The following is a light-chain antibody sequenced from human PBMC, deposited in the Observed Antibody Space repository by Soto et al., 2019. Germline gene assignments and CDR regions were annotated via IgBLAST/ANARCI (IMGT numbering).Light chain of an antibody. J-gene: IGKJ5*01. Sequence: ELMMTQSPATLSVSPGERATLSCRASQSISGNLAGYQQKPGQAPRRIIYAASLRASGIPTRFSGTGFGRDFTLSISSLQSADAAFCDCHQYNSWTLISFGQGIGLEIK. V-gene: IGKV3-15*01. CDR1: QSISGN. CDR3: HQYNSWTLIS. CDR2: AAS.